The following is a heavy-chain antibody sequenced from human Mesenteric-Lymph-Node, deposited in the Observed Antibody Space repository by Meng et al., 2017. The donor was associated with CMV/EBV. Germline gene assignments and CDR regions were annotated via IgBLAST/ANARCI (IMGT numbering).Heavy chain of an antibody. V-gene: IGHV3-33*08. CDR2: IWYDGSNK. CDR1: GFTFSSYW. CDR3: ARRYSSGIDY. Sequence: GESLKISCAASGFTFSSYWMHWVRQAPGKGLEWVAVIWYDGSNKYYADSVKGRFTISRDNGKNSLYLQMNSLRAEDTAVYYCARRYSSGIDYWGQGTLVTVSS. J-gene: IGHJ4*02. D-gene: IGHD2-15*01.